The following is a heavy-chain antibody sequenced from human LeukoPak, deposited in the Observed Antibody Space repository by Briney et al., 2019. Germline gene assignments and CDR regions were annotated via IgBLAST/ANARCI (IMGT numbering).Heavy chain of an antibody. CDR2: ISYDGSNK. CDR3: VRGGPSTWS. V-gene: IGHV3-30-3*01. Sequence: GGSLRLSCAASGLTFSNCWMTWVRQAPGKGLEWVAVISYDGSNKYYADSVKGRFTISRDDAKNTVYLQMNNLRAEDTAVYYCVRGGPSTWSWGQGTLVTVSS. CDR1: GLTFSNCW. D-gene: IGHD2-15*01. J-gene: IGHJ5*02.